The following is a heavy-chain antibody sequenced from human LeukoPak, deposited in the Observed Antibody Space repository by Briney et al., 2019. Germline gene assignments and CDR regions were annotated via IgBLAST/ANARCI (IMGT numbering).Heavy chain of an antibody. J-gene: IGHJ4*02. Sequence: GGSLRLSCAASGFTFSSYAMSWVRQAPGKGLEWVSAISGSGGSTYYADSVKGRFTISRDNSKNTLYLQMNSLRAEDTAVYYCAKGLAGYSRSWYLTGGYYFDYWGQGTLVTVSS. CDR2: ISGSGGST. V-gene: IGHV3-23*01. CDR3: AKGLAGYSRSWYLTGGYYFDY. D-gene: IGHD6-13*01. CDR1: GFTFSSYA.